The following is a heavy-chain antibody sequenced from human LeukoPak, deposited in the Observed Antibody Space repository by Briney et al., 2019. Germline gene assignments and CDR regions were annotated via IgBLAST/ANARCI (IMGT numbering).Heavy chain of an antibody. CDR1: GFTFSSYA. Sequence: GGSLRLSCAASGFTFSSYAMHWVRQAPGKGLEWVAVISYDGSNKYHADSVKGRFTISRDNSKNTLYLQMNSLRAEDTAVYYCASGYHGGNLYWGQGTLVTVSS. V-gene: IGHV3-30*04. J-gene: IGHJ4*02. CDR3: ASGYHGGNLY. CDR2: ISYDGSNK. D-gene: IGHD4-23*01.